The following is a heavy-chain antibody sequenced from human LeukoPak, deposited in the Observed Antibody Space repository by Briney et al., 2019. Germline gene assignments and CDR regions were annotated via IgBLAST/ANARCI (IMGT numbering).Heavy chain of an antibody. CDR2: INWNGGSK. D-gene: IGHD6-13*01. Sequence: PGGSLRLSCAASGFTFDDYGMSWVRHAPGKGLEWVSGINWNGGSKGYADSVKGRFTISRDNAKNSLYLQMNSLRAEDTALYHCARNTAAGLFDYWGQGTLVTVSS. J-gene: IGHJ4*02. CDR3: ARNTAAGLFDY. V-gene: IGHV3-20*01. CDR1: GFTFDDYG.